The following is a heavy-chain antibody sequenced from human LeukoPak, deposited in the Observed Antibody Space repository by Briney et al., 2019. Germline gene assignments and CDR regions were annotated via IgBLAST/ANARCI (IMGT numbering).Heavy chain of an antibody. J-gene: IGHJ6*03. CDR2: INPNSGGT. CDR1: GYTFTGYY. CDR3: ARDRGSARSNRYYYYMDV. V-gene: IGHV1-2*02. Sequence: ASVKVSCKASGYTFTGYYMHWVRQAPGQGLEWMGWINPNSGGTNYAQKFQGRVTMTRDTSISTAYMELSRLRSDDTAVYYCARDRGSARSNRYYYYMDVWGKGTTVTVSS. D-gene: IGHD3-10*01.